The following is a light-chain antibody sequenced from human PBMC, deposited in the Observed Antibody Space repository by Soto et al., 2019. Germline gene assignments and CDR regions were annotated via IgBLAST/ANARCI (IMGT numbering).Light chain of an antibody. CDR2: DAS. V-gene: IGKV3-11*01. Sequence: EIVLTQSPATLSLSPGERATLSCRSSQSVSSYLAWYQQKPGHAPRLLIYDASNRATGIPARFSGSGSGTDFTLTINSLEPEDFALYYCQQRGNWPYTFGQGTKLEIK. CDR3: QQRGNWPYT. J-gene: IGKJ2*01. CDR1: QSVSSY.